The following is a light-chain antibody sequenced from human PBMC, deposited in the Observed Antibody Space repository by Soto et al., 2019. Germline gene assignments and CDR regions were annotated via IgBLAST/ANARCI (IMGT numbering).Light chain of an antibody. J-gene: IGLJ2*01. CDR2: EVY. V-gene: IGLV2-8*01. Sequence: QSVPTQPPSASGSPGQSVTFSCTGTSSDVGGYNYVSWYQQYPGKAPKLMIYEVYKRHSGVPDRFSGSKSGNTASLTVSGPQPEDVADYYCSAYAGSSTWIFGGGTKLTVL. CDR3: SAYAGSSTWI. CDR1: SSDVGGYNY.